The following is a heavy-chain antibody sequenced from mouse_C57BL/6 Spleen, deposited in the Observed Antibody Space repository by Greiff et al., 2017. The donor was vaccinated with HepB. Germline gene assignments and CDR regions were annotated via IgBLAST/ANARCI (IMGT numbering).Heavy chain of an antibody. V-gene: IGHV6-3*01. Sequence: EVKLMESGGGLVQPGGSMKLSCVASGFTFSNYWMNWVRQSPEKGLEWVAQIRLKSDNYATHYAESVKGRFTISRDDSKSSVYLQMNNLRAEDTGIYYCTECYYDYDGYYFDYWGQGTTLTVSS. CDR2: IRLKSDNYAT. J-gene: IGHJ2*01. CDR3: TECYYDYDGYYFDY. D-gene: IGHD2-4*01. CDR1: GFTFSNYW.